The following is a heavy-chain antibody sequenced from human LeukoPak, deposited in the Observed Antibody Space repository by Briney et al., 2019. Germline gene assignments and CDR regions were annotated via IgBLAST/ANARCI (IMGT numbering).Heavy chain of an antibody. CDR3: AREAHTWDSEYYFDY. J-gene: IGHJ4*02. CDR1: AFTFSSYA. Sequence: GGSLRLSCAASAFTFSSYAMHWVRQAPGKGLERVAVISYDGSNKHYADSVKGRFTISRDNSKNTLYLQMNSLRAEDTAVYYCAREAHTWDSEYYFDYWGQGTLVTVSS. V-gene: IGHV3-30*04. CDR2: ISYDGSNK. D-gene: IGHD1-26*01.